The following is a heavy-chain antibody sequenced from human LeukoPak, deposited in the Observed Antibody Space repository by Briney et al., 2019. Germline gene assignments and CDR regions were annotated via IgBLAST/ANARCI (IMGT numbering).Heavy chain of an antibody. V-gene: IGHV3-21*01. D-gene: IGHD3-10*01. Sequence: PGGSLRLSCTESRFTFRIYTMNWVRQAPGKGLEWVSSNDRSSSHIYYADSVKGRFAISRENAKNSLYLQMNSLRADDTAVYYCAREFFYGSGSYSYWGQGTLVTVSS. CDR3: AREFFYGSGSYSY. CDR1: RFTFRIYT. J-gene: IGHJ4*02. CDR2: NDRSSSHI.